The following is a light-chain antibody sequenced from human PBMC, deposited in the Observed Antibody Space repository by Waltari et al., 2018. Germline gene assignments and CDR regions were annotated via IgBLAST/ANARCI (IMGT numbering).Light chain of an antibody. CDR1: TTYVGSYNL. Sequence: QSALTQPASVSGSPGQSITISCPGTTTYVGSYNLVTLYQQHPGKAPKLLIYDVNKRPSGISSRFSGSKSGNTASLTISGLQAEDEADYYCCSCAPNSLCVFGIGTKVTVL. CDR2: DVN. CDR3: CSCAPNSLCV. J-gene: IGLJ1*01. V-gene: IGLV2-23*02.